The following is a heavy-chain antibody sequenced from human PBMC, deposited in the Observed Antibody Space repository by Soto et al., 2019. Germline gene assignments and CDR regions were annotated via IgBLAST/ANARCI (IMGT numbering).Heavy chain of an antibody. CDR1: GGSISSYY. J-gene: IGHJ4*02. V-gene: IGHV4-59*01. CDR3: ARDADYSNYYFDY. Sequence: SETLSLTCTVSGGSISSYYWSWIRQPPGKGLEWIGYIYYSGSTNYNPSLKSRVTISVDTSKNQFSLKLSPVTAADAAVYYCARDADYSNYYFDYWGQGTLVTVSS. CDR2: IYYSGST. D-gene: IGHD4-4*01.